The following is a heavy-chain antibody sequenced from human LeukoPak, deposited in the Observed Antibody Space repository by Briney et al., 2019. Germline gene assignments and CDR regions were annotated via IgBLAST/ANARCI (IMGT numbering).Heavy chain of an antibody. V-gene: IGHV3-30*03. J-gene: IGHJ4*02. CDR1: GFTFSDYG. D-gene: IGHD1-26*01. CDR3: ARDLSGSYSCDR. Sequence: PGRSLRLSCAASGFTFSDYGVHWVRQAPGEGLEWVAHISYDGSKKYYADSVTGRFTISRDSSKNTVSLQMNSLRAEDTAVYYCARDLSGSYSCDRWGQGTLVTVSS. CDR2: ISYDGSKK.